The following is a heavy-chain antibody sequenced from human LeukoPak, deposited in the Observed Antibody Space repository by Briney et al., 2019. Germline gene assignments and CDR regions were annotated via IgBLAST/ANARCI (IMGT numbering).Heavy chain of an antibody. CDR3: AREGVMAPYYFDY. J-gene: IGHJ4*02. D-gene: IGHD3-16*01. Sequence: GGSLRLSCVASRFTFSSYEMNWVRQAPGKGLEWVSYISSSGNSIFYVDFVKGRFTISRDNAKNSLYLQMNSLRAEDTAVYYCAREGVMAPYYFDYWGQGTLVTVSS. CDR2: ISSSGNSI. V-gene: IGHV3-48*03. CDR1: RFTFSSYE.